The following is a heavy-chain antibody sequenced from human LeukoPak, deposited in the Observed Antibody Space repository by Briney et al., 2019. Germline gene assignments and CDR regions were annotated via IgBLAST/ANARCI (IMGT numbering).Heavy chain of an antibody. J-gene: IGHJ4*02. CDR2: MYLSGTT. V-gene: IGHV4-4*02. D-gene: IGHD3-22*01. CDR3: AGLVGRYSSGLYYYYFDY. CDR1: GDSINSLDL. Sequence: SETLSLTCTVSGDSINSLDLWSWVRQPPGKGLEWIGEMYLSGTTHSNPSVKSRVTISIDKSKNQFFLNLSSVTAADTAVYYCAGLVGRYSSGLYYYYFDYWGQGSLVTVSS.